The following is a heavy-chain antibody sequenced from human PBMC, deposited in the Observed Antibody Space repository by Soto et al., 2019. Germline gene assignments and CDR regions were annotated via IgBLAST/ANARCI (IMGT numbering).Heavy chain of an antibody. CDR2: IHSRGSS. V-gene: IGHV4-31*11. D-gene: IGHD3-10*01. J-gene: IGHJ5*02. Sequence: SETLSLTCAVSGASISSGYYYWTWIRQHPGKGLEFIGYIHSRGSSYYNPSLRSRVTMSIDTSDNHQFSLKLSSVTAADTAVYYCARGPYYYANSGNYKGDTSDPWGQGFLVTVSS. CDR1: GASISSGYYY. CDR3: ARGPYYYANSGNYKGDTSDP.